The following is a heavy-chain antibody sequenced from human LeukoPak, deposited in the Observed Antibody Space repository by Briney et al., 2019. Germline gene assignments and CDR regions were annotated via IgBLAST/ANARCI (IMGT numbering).Heavy chain of an antibody. D-gene: IGHD3-22*01. V-gene: IGHV1-46*01. Sequence: ASVKVSCKASGYTFTSYYMHWVRQAPGQGLEWMGIINPSGGSTSYAQKFQGRVTMTRDTSISTAYMELSRLRSDDTAVYYCARDNSYDSRVPDYWGQGTLVTVSS. CDR2: INPSGGST. CDR3: ARDNSYDSRVPDY. CDR1: GYTFTSYY. J-gene: IGHJ4*02.